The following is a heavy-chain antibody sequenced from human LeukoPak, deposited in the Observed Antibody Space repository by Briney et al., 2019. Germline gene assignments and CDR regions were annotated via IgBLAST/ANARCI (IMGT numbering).Heavy chain of an antibody. J-gene: IGHJ4*02. CDR2: IYIGGNT. CDR3: ARSESGSYSEN. V-gene: IGHV3-66*01. D-gene: IGHD1-26*01. Sequence: GGSLRLSCAASGFTVSNNYMSWVRQAPGKGLEWVSVIYIGGNTYYADSVKGRFTISRDNSKNTLYLQLNNLRAEDTAVYYCARSESGSYSENWGQGTLVTVSS. CDR1: GFTVSNNY.